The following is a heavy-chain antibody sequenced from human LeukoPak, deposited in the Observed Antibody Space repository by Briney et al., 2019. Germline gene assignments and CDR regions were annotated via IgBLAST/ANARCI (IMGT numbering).Heavy chain of an antibody. CDR2: SYFSGNA. V-gene: IGHV4-59*01. CDR1: GGSISSYY. Sequence: SETLSLTCTVSGGSISSYYWSWIRQPPGKGLEWIGFSYFSGNANYNPTLKGRVTMSVDSSKNQFSLDVSSVTAADTAVYYCAREAAMQYFFDYWGQGVLVTVSS. CDR3: AREAAMQYFFDY. D-gene: IGHD6-13*01. J-gene: IGHJ4*02.